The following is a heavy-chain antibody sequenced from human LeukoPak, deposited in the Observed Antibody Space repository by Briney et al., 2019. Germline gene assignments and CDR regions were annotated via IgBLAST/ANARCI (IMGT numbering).Heavy chain of an antibody. Sequence: ASVKVSCKASGYNFRGYGFSWMRQAPGQGLEWMGWISAYNGNTVYSQSFQGRVTLTTDTSATTVYMELRGLRSDDTAVYYCARDRCHWGSCVWGGLDIWGQGTEVSVSS. J-gene: IGHJ3*02. D-gene: IGHD7-27*01. V-gene: IGHV1-18*01. CDR3: ARDRCHWGSCVWGGLDI. CDR1: GYNFRGYG. CDR2: ISAYNGNT.